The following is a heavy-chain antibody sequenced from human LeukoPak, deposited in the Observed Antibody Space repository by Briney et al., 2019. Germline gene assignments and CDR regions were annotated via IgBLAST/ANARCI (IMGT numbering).Heavy chain of an antibody. D-gene: IGHD3-10*01. Sequence: PGGSLRLSCAASGFTVSSNYMSWVRQAPGKGLEWVSVIYSGGSTYYADSVKGRFTISRDNSKNTLYLQMNSLRAEDTAVYYCARGYYGSGSYHKTLGNAFDIWGQGTMVTVSS. CDR2: IYSGGST. CDR1: GFTVSSNY. J-gene: IGHJ3*02. V-gene: IGHV3-53*01. CDR3: ARGYYGSGSYHKTLGNAFDI.